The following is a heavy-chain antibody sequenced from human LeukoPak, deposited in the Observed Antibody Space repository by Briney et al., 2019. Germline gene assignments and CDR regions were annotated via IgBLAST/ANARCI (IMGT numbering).Heavy chain of an antibody. J-gene: IGHJ6*02. Sequence: ASVKVSCKASGYTFTSYYMHWARQAPGQGLEWMGWISAYNGNTNYAQKLQGRVTMTTDTSTSTAYMELRSLRSDDTAVYYCARRSDILTGYPYYYYYGMDVWGQGTTVTVSS. D-gene: IGHD3-9*01. V-gene: IGHV1-18*04. CDR2: ISAYNGNT. CDR3: ARRSDILTGYPYYYYYGMDV. CDR1: GYTFTSYY.